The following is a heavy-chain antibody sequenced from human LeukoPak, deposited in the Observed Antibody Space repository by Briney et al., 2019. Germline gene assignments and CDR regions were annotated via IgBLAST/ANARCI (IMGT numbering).Heavy chain of an antibody. CDR2: IYYSGST. J-gene: IGHJ5*02. CDR3: ARDPSWEWNWFDP. Sequence: SETLSLTCTVSGGSISSYYWSWIRQPPGKGLEWIGYIYYSGSTNYNPSLKSRVTISVDTSKNQLSLKLSSVTAADTAVYYCARDPSWEWNWFDPWGQGTLVTVSS. CDR1: GGSISSYY. D-gene: IGHD3-3*01. V-gene: IGHV4-59*01.